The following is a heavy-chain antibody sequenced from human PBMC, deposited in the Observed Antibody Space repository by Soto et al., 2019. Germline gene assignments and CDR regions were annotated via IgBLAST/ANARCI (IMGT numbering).Heavy chain of an antibody. V-gene: IGHV1-18*01. J-gene: IGHJ6*02. D-gene: IGHD3-22*01. CDR2: ISAYDDNT. Sequence: QGLEWLGWISAYDDNTKYAQTLQGRVYMSTDTSTNTAYMELRSLRSDDTAMYYCARGGYYDSSGSRNYHYYGMNVWGQGITVSVS. CDR3: ARGGYYDSSGSRNYHYYGMNV.